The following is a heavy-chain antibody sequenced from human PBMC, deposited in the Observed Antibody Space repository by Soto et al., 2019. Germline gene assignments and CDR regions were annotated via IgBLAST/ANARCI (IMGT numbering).Heavy chain of an antibody. CDR2: ISGSAGST. J-gene: IGHJ4*02. V-gene: IGHV3-23*01. CDR3: AKAGGGAGTVDYFDY. CDR1: GFTFNNYA. Sequence: DVQLLESGGGLVQPGGSLRLSCAASGFTFNNYAINWVRQSPGKGLEWVSVISGSAGSTYYADSVKGRFTITSDNSKNTLYLQMSSLRVEDTAVYYCAKAGGGAGTVDYFDYWGQGTLVTVSS. D-gene: IGHD6-13*01.